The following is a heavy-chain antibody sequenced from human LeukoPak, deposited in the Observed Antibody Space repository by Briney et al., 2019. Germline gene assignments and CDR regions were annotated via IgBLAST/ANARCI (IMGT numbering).Heavy chain of an antibody. CDR2: ISSSSSYK. CDR1: GFTFSSYS. Sequence: GGPLRLSCAASGFTFSSYSMHWLRQSPGKALEGVSSISSSSSYKYYADSVKGRFTISRDNAKNSLYLQMNSLRAEDTAVYYCARAGANFKTSPFDYWGQGTLVTVSS. CDR3: ARAGANFKTSPFDY. J-gene: IGHJ4*02. V-gene: IGHV3-21*01. D-gene: IGHD4/OR15-4a*01.